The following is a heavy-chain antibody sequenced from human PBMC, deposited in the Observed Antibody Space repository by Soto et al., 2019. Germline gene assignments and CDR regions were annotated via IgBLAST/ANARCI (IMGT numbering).Heavy chain of an antibody. CDR2: ISASGDRT. J-gene: IGHJ3*01. CDR1: GFTLTNYA. D-gene: IGHD5-12*01. CDR3: EGSWT. V-gene: IGHV3-23*01. Sequence: EVQLLVSGGCSAQPGGSLRLSCEVSGFTLTNYAMSGVRQTSGKGMEWFSLISASGDRTYYADSVKGRFTISKDFSKNTLLLQSNSRSGEDSAVYYCEGSWTWGQGTMVTVSS.